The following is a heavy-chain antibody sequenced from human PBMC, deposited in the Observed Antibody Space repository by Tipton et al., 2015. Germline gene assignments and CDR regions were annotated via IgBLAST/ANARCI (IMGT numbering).Heavy chain of an antibody. J-gene: IGHJ6*02. CDR3: ARDKTRYDSSGFFYRDGYGMDV. CDR2: IYYSGRT. D-gene: IGHD3-22*01. V-gene: IGHV4-61*08. CDR1: GGSVSSDDYY. Sequence: TLSLTCTVSGGSVSSDDYYWSWIRQPPGKGLEWIGYIYYSGRTKYNPSLKSRVTISLDTSKKQFSLKLSSVTAADTAVYYCARDKTRYDSSGFFYRDGYGMDVWGQGTTVSVSS.